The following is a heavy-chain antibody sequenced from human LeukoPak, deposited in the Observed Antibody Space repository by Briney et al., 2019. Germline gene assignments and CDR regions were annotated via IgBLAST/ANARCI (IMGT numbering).Heavy chain of an antibody. CDR3: AKSNYFDSGGYYFFDY. V-gene: IGHV3-11*03. CDR2: ISSSSSYT. D-gene: IGHD3-22*01. CDR1: GFTFRDYY. J-gene: IGHJ4*02. Sequence: GGSLRLSCAASGFTFRDYYMSWVRQAPGKGLEWVSYISSSSSYTNYADSVKGRFTISKDNSKNTLYLQMNSLRAEDTAVYYCAKSNYFDSGGYYFFDYWGQGTLVTVSS.